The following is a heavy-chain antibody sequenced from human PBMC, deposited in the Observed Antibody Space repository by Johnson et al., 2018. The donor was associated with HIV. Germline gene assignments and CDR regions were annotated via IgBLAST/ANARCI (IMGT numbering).Heavy chain of an antibody. CDR2: IKSKTDGGTT. V-gene: IGHV3-15*01. CDR3: TTDRAAARDAFDI. J-gene: IGHJ3*02. D-gene: IGHD6-13*01. Sequence: VQLVESGGVVVQPGGSLRLSCAASGFTFSNAWMSWVRQAPGKGLEWVGRIKSKTDGGTTDYAAPVKGRFTISRDESKNTLYLQMNSLKTEDTAVYYCTTDRAAARDAFDIWGQGTMVTVSS. CDR1: GFTFSNAW.